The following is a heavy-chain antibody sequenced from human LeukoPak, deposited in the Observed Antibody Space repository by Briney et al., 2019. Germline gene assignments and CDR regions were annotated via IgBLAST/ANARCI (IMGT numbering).Heavy chain of an antibody. CDR2: IYSGGST. V-gene: IGHV3-66*01. Sequence: ETLSLTCAVYGGSFSSNYMSWVRQAPGKGLEWVSVIYSGGSTYYADSVKGRFTISRDNSKNTLYLQMNSLRAEDTAVYYCAREDPGYDAFDIWGQGTMVTVSS. D-gene: IGHD6-13*01. CDR1: GGSFSSNY. J-gene: IGHJ3*02. CDR3: AREDPGYDAFDI.